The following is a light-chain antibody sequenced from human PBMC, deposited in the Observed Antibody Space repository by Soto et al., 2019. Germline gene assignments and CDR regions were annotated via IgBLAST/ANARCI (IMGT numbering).Light chain of an antibody. CDR3: QQYDSPPRT. Sequence: EIVLTQSPGTLSLSPGETLSLSCRSSQSVRRYLAWYQHKPGQAPRLLIYDASNRATGIPDRFSGSGSGTDFTLTITRLEPEDCAVYYCQQYDSPPRTFGQGTKVEIK. CDR1: QSVRRY. J-gene: IGKJ1*01. V-gene: IGKV3-20*01. CDR2: DAS.